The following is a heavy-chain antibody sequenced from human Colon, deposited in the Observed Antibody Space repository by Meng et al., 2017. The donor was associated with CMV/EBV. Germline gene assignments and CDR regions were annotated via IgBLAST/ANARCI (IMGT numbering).Heavy chain of an antibody. D-gene: IGHD4-17*01. CDR2: VYHDGST. V-gene: IGHV4-4*02. CDR1: GASITSDNDW. Sequence: VRLQESGPGLVSASGTLSLTCDVAGASITSDNDWWSWVRQPPGKALEWLGEVYHDGSTNYSPSVQSRVTISMDKSKNQFSLKLTSVNAADTAVYYCAREDDYGDYVAYWGQGILVTVSS. J-gene: IGHJ4*02. CDR3: AREDDYGDYVAY.